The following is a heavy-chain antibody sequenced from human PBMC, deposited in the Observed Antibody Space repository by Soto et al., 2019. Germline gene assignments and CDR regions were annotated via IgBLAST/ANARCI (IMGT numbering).Heavy chain of an antibody. V-gene: IGHV1-3*01. CDR1: GYTFTSYA. CDR3: ARDIAFDI. Sequence: ASVKVSCKASGYTFTSYAIHWVRQAPGQRLEWMGWINAGNSNTKYSQKFQGRVTITRDTSASTAYMELSSLRSEDTAVYYCARDIAFDIWGQGTMVTVSS. CDR2: INAGNSNT. J-gene: IGHJ3*02.